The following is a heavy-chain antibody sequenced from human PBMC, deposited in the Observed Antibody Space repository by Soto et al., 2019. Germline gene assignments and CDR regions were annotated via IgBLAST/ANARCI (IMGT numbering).Heavy chain of an antibody. CDR1: GGPITYGDYY. CDR2: VYSTGTT. J-gene: IGHJ4*02. D-gene: IGHD4-17*01. CDR3: ARATYGDLNY. Sequence: PSETLSLTCSVSGGPITYGDYYWTWIRQPPGKGLEFIGYVYSTGTTYYDPSFQSRVMMSQDTSKNEFSMTLSSLTAADTAVYYCARATYGDLNYWGQGTLVTVST. V-gene: IGHV4-30-4*01.